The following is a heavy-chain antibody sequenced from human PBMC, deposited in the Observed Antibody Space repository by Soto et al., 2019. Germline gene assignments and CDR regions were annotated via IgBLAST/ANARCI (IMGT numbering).Heavy chain of an antibody. V-gene: IGHV4-59*08. CDR3: ARHLGCSGGSCYSTFDY. CDR2: IYYSGST. Sequence: QVQLQESGPGLVKPSETLSLTCTVSGGSISSYYWSWIRQPPGKGLEWIGYIYYSGSTNYNPSLKSRVTISLDTSKNQFSLKLSSVTAADTAVYYCARHLGCSGGSCYSTFDYWGQGTLVTVSS. CDR1: GGSISSYY. D-gene: IGHD2-15*01. J-gene: IGHJ4*02.